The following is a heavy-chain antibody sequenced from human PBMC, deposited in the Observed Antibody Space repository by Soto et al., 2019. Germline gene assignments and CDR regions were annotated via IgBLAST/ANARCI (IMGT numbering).Heavy chain of an antibody. CDR3: ARYRRAVAGNYYYYGMDV. D-gene: IGHD6-19*01. Sequence: QPGGSLRLSCAASGFTVSSNYMSWVRQAPGKGLEWVSVIYSGGSTYYADSVKGRFTISRHNSKNTLYLQMNSLRAEDTAVYYCARYRRAVAGNYYYYGMDVWGQGTTVTVSS. J-gene: IGHJ6*02. CDR2: IYSGGST. V-gene: IGHV3-53*04. CDR1: GFTVSSNY.